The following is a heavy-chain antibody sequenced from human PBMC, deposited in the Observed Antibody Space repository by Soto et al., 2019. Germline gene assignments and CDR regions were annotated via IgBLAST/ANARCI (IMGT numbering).Heavy chain of an antibody. D-gene: IGHD3-3*01. V-gene: IGHV1-18*04. Sequence: QVQLVQSGAEVKKPGASVKVSCKASGYTFNSYGITWVRQAPGQGLEWMAWISPYNDNTHYAQKFQGRVTVTTDTSTSTAYMELRSLRSDDTAVYYCARGHDFWSGYGGMFFDDYYYGMDVWGHGTTVTVSS. CDR3: ARGHDFWSGYGGMFFDDYYYGMDV. J-gene: IGHJ6*02. CDR2: ISPYNDNT. CDR1: GYTFNSYG.